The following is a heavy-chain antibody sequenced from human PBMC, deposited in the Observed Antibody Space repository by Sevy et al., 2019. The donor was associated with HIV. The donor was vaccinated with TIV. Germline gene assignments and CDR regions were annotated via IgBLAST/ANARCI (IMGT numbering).Heavy chain of an antibody. CDR2: FDPEDGET. Sequence: ASVKVSCKVSGYTLTELSMHWVRQAPGKGLEWMGGFDPEDGETIYAQKFQGRVTMTEDTSTDTAYMELSSLGSEDTAVYYCATDLSYCSGGSCYDLYAFDIWGQGTMVTVSS. CDR3: ATDLSYCSGGSCYDLYAFDI. J-gene: IGHJ3*02. CDR1: GYTLTELS. V-gene: IGHV1-24*01. D-gene: IGHD2-15*01.